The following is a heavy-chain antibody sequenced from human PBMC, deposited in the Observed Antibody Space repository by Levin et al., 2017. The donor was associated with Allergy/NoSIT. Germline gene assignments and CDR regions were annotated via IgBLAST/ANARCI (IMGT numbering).Heavy chain of an antibody. V-gene: IGHV4-34*01. Sequence: GSLRLSCAIYGGSFRGYYWSWIRQPPGKGLEWIGEITHSGSTNYNPSLKSRVTISIDTSKNQFSLKLRSVTAPDTAAYYCAKSGRHYCSNTSCDWLPSWFDPWGQGALVTVSS. CDR3: AKSGRHYCSNTSCDWLPSWFDP. CDR1: GGSFRGYY. D-gene: IGHD2-2*01. J-gene: IGHJ5*02. CDR2: ITHSGST.